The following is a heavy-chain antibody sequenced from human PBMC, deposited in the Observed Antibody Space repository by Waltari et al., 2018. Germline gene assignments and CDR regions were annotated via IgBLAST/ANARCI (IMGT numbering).Heavy chain of an antibody. CDR2: VDPEDGET. J-gene: IGHJ4*02. CDR1: GYTFTDYY. V-gene: IGHV1-69-2*01. D-gene: IGHD3-22*01. CDR3: ASRPTYYYDSSGYY. Sequence: EVQLVQSGAEVKKPGATVKISCKASGYTFTDYYMHWVQQAPGKGLEWMVRVDPEDGETIYAEKFQGRVTITADTSTDTAYMELSSLRSEDTAVYYCASRPTYYYDSSGYYWGQGTLVTVSS.